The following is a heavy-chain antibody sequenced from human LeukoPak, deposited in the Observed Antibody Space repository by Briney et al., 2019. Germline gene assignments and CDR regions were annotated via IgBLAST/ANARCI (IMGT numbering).Heavy chain of an antibody. CDR1: GGSISSGDYY. V-gene: IGHV4-30-4*08. CDR2: IYYSGST. D-gene: IGHD2-2*02. CDR3: ARVGYCSSTSCYTEYYFDY. Sequence: SETLSLTCTVSGGSISSGDYYWSWIRQPPGKGLEGNGYIYYSGSTYYNPSLKSRFTISVDTSKNQFSLKLSSVTAADTAVYYCARVGYCSSTSCYTEYYFDYWGQGTLVTVSS. J-gene: IGHJ4*02.